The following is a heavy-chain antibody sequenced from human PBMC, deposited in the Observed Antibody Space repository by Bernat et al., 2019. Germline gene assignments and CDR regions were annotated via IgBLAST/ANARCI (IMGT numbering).Heavy chain of an antibody. CDR2: TYYSGST. Sequence: QLQLQESGPGLVKPSATLSLTCTVSGGSISSSSHYWGWIRPPPGKGLEWIGSTYYSGSTYYNPTLKSRVTITVDTTKNQFSQKLSPVTGADTAVYYGARYLTGYCSGGSGYSVDWFDPWGQGTMVTVSS. D-gene: IGHD2-15*01. CDR1: GGSISSSSHY. V-gene: IGHV4-39*07. J-gene: IGHJ5*01. CDR3: ARYLTGYCSGGSGYSVDWFDP.